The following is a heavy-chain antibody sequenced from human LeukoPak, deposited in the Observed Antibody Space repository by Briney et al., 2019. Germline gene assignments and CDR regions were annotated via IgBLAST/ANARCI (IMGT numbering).Heavy chain of an antibody. CDR2: ITSMSSYT. Sequence: GGSLRLSCVASGFTFSDYYMTWIRQAPGKGLEWVSYITSMSSYTNYADSVKGRFTIPRDNAKNSLYLQMNSPRGEDTAVYYCARKTSPGYSYGFDYWGQGTLVTVSS. V-gene: IGHV3-11*06. CDR1: GFTFSDYY. CDR3: ARKTSPGYSYGFDY. J-gene: IGHJ4*02. D-gene: IGHD5-18*01.